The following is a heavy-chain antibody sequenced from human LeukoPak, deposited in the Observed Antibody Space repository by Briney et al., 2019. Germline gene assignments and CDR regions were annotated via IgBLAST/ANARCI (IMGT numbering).Heavy chain of an antibody. V-gene: IGHV3-48*03. Sequence: PGGSLRLSCAASGFTFSSYEMNWVRQAPGKGLEWVSYISSSGSTIYYADSVKGRFTISRDNAKNSLYLQKNSLRAEDTAVYYCARGRFGESPDYWGQGTLVTVSS. CDR3: ARGRFGESPDY. J-gene: IGHJ4*02. CDR1: GFTFSSYE. D-gene: IGHD3-10*01. CDR2: ISSSGSTI.